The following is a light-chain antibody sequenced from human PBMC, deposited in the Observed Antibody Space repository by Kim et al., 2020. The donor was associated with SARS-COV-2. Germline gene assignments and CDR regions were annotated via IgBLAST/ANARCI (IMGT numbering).Light chain of an antibody. V-gene: IGLV2-23*02. J-gene: IGLJ1*01. CDR1: SSDVGTYDL. CDR2: EVT. CDR3: CSYAGFSTYV. Sequence: GQSITISCTGTSSDVGTYDLVSWYQQYPGKAPQLMIYEVTKRPSRVSNRFSGSKSGNTASLTISGLQAEDEADYYCCSYAGFSTYVFGSGTKVTIL.